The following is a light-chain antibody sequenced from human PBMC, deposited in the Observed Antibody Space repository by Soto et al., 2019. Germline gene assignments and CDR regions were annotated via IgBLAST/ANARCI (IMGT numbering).Light chain of an antibody. CDR2: WAS. Sequence: DIVMTQSPDSLAVSLGERVTINCKSSQSVLFSSNNNNRLAWYQQKPGQPPKLLIYWASTRESGVPDRFSGTGSGTDFTLTICSLQAEDVAVYYCQQYYSIPWTFGQGTKVEIK. CDR1: QSVLFSSNNNNR. CDR3: QQYYSIPWT. V-gene: IGKV4-1*01. J-gene: IGKJ1*01.